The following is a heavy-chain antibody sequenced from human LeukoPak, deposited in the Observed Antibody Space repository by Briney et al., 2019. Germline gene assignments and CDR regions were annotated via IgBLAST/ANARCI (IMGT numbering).Heavy chain of an antibody. CDR2: INHSGST. CDR3: ARGTTVSYYYYYMDV. Sequence: PSETLSLTCAVYGGSFSGYYWSWIRQPPGKGLEWIGEINHSGSTNYNPSLKSRVTISVDTSKNQFSLKLSSVTAADTAVYYCARGTTVSYYYYYMDVWGKGTTVTLSS. V-gene: IGHV4-34*01. D-gene: IGHD1-1*01. CDR1: GGSFSGYY. J-gene: IGHJ6*03.